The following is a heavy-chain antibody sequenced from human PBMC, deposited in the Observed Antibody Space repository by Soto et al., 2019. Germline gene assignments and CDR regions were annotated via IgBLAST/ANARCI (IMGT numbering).Heavy chain of an antibody. Sequence: AGGSLRLSCAASGFTFSSFWMDWVRQAPGKGLEWVANINPDGGEKHYVDSVKGRFTISRDNAKNSLYLQMSSLTAEDSALYYCSRSLDSWGQGTRVTVSS. V-gene: IGHV3-7*01. CDR1: GFTFSSFW. CDR3: SRSLDS. J-gene: IGHJ4*02. CDR2: INPDGGEK.